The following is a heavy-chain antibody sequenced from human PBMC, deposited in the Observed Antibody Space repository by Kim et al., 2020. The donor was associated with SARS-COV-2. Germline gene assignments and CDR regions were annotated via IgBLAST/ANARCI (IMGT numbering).Heavy chain of an antibody. CDR2: ISGSGGST. D-gene: IGHD3-22*01. CDR3: AKDLYYYELLYYFDY. CDR1: GFTFSSYA. V-gene: IGHV3-23*01. Sequence: GGSLRLSCAASGFTFSSYAMSWVRQAPGKGLEWVSAISGSGGSTYYADSVKGRFTISRDNSKNTLYLQMNSLRAEDTAVYYCAKDLYYYELLYYFDYWGQGTLVTVSS. J-gene: IGHJ4*02.